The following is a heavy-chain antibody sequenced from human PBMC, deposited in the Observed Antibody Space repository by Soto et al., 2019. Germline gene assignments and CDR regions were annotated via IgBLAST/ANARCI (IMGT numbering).Heavy chain of an antibody. D-gene: IGHD1-1*01. Sequence: EEQLVESGGGLVQPGGSLRLSCAASGFTASSNYMSWVRQAPGKGLEWVSVIYGGGSTYYADSVKGRFTISRDNSKNTLYLQMNSLRAEDTAVYYCARDSRTLAGRDYWGQGTLVTVSS. J-gene: IGHJ4*02. CDR2: IYGGGST. V-gene: IGHV3-66*01. CDR1: GFTASSNY. CDR3: ARDSRTLAGRDY.